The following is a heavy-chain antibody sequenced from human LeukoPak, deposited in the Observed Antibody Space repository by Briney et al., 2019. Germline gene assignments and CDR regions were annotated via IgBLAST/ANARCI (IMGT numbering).Heavy chain of an antibody. CDR3: VKGLVQTTMSYSVDY. V-gene: IGHV3-30*18. Sequence: GGSLRLSCAASGFTFTNYAMHWVRQTPGRGLEWVALISSDGSKNIYADPVKGRFTVSRDNSKNTLYLQMNSLRAEDTAVYYCVKGLVQTTMSYSVDYWGQGALVTVSS. CDR2: ISSDGSKN. CDR1: GFTFTNYA. D-gene: IGHD1-1*01. J-gene: IGHJ4*02.